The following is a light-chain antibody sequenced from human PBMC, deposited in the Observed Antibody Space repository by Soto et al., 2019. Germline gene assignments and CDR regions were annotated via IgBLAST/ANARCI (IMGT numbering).Light chain of an antibody. V-gene: IGKV3-11*01. CDR2: DAS. CDR3: HQRQSWPRT. Sequence: EVVLTQSPATLSLSPCERATLSCRASQSIGSYLAWYRQQPGQAPRLLIYDASIRAAGIPARFSASGSGTDFTLTISDVQPEDFALYYCHQRQSWPRTFGQGTMVDIK. J-gene: IGKJ1*01. CDR1: QSIGSY.